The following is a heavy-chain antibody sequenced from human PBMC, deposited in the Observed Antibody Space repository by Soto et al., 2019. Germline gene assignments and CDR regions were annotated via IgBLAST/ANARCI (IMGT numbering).Heavy chain of an antibody. V-gene: IGHV3-30-3*01. CDR1: GFTFSSYA. CDR3: ARGNDYVWGSYRPFDY. J-gene: IGHJ4*02. CDR2: ISYDGSNK. D-gene: IGHD3-16*02. Sequence: QVQLVESGGGVVQPGRSLRLSCAASGFTFSSYAMHWVRQAPGKGLEWVAVISYDGSNKYYADSVKGRFTISRDNSMNTLYLQMNSLRAEDTAVYYCARGNDYVWGSYRPFDYWGQGTLVTVSS.